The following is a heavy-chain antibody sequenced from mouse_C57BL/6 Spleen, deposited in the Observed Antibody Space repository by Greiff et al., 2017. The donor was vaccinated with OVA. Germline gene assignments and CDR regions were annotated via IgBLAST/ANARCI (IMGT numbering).Heavy chain of an antibody. CDR1: GYSITSGYY. D-gene: IGHD3-2*02. CDR3: ARGTGYLYAMDY. CDR2: ISYDGSN. J-gene: IGHJ4*01. Sequence: EVQVVESGPGLVKPSQSLSLTCSVTGYSITSGYYWNWIRQFPGNKLEWMGYISYDGSNNYNPSLKNRISITRDTSKNQFFLKLNSVTTEDTATYYCARGTGYLYAMDYWGQGTSVTVSS. V-gene: IGHV3-6*01.